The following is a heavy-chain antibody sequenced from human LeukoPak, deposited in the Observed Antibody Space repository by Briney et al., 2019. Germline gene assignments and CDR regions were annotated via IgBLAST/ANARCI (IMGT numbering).Heavy chain of an antibody. CDR3: ARVHDSSGYADY. Sequence: PSETLSLTCTVSGGSISSYYWSWIRQPPGKGLEWIGEINHSGSTNYNPSLKSRVTISVDTSKNQFSLKLSSVTAADTAVYYCARVHDSSGYADYWGQGTLVTVSS. CDR1: GGSISSYY. J-gene: IGHJ4*02. V-gene: IGHV4-34*01. CDR2: INHSGST. D-gene: IGHD3-22*01.